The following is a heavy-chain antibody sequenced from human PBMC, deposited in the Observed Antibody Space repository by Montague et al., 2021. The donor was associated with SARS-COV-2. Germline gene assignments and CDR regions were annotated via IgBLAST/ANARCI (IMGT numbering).Heavy chain of an antibody. J-gene: IGHJ6*02. CDR2: IMADGSQK. CDR3: AGEKTVRGIYYFGMDV. D-gene: IGHD4-11*01. Sequence: SLRLSCAASDFSLDLSWMSWVRQAPGKGLEWVANIMADGSQKYYVDSVKGRFTISRDKAYKSVYLQMNSLRVEDTAVYYCAGEKTVRGIYYFGMDVWGQGTTVTVSS. V-gene: IGHV3-7*03. CDR1: DFSLDLSW.